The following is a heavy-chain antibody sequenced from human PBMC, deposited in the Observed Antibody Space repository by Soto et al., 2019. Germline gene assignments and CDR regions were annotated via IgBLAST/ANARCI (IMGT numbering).Heavy chain of an antibody. CDR2: ISSTTGAGT. CDR1: GFTFTRYS. J-gene: IGHJ4*02. CDR3: AKDRRAGGNYGFYSDF. Sequence: EVQLVESGGGLVKPGGSLRLSCAASGFTFTRYSMNWVRQAPGKGLEWVSSISSTTGAGTYYADSVKGRFTISRDNSKNTLYLQMTSLRADDTAVYYCAKDRRAGGNYGFYSDFWGQGALVIVSS. D-gene: IGHD1-7*01. V-gene: IGHV3-21*04.